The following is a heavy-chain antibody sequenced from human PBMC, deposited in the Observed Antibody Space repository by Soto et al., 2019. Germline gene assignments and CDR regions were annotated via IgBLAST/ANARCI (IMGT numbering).Heavy chain of an antibody. Sequence: EVQLLESGGGLVQPGGSLRLSCAASGFTFSNYGMSWVRQAPGKGLEWVSVISGSGGSTYYEDSVKGRFTLSRDNSKNTVYLQMNSLRAEDTAVYYCAKDSPVGVPLLRDLHDWGQGTLVTVSS. D-gene: IGHD2-15*01. J-gene: IGHJ1*01. CDR2: ISGSGGST. CDR1: GFTFSNYG. CDR3: AKDSPVGVPLLRDLHD. V-gene: IGHV3-23*01.